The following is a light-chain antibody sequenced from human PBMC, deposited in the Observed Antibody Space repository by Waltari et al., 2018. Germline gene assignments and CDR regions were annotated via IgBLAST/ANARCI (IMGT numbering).Light chain of an antibody. CDR2: RDN. V-gene: IGLV3-9*01. J-gene: IGLJ2*01. Sequence: YDLTQPLSVSVALGQTARLTCAGDNLGAKNLHWYQKKPGQAPLLVIYRDNNRPSGIPERFSGSNSGNTATLTISRAQAGDEADYYCQVWDRNKEFFGGGTKLTVL. CDR3: QVWDRNKEF. CDR1: NLGAKN.